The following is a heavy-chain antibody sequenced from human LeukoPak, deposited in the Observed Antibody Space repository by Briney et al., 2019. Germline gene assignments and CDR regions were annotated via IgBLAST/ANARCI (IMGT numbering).Heavy chain of an antibody. Sequence: ASVKVSCKASGYTFTSYGISWVRQAPGPGLEWMGWISAYNGNTNYAQKLQGRVTMTTDPSTSTAYMELRSLRSGDTAVYYCARVVGLLLSYSGSYSVDPWGQGTLVTVSS. J-gene: IGHJ5*02. CDR3: ARVVGLLLSYSGSYSVDP. CDR1: GYTFTSYG. CDR2: ISAYNGNT. D-gene: IGHD1-26*01. V-gene: IGHV1-18*01.